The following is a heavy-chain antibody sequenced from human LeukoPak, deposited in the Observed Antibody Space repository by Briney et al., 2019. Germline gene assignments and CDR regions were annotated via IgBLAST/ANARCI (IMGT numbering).Heavy chain of an antibody. V-gene: IGHV4-34*01. CDR1: GGSFSGYY. CDR2: INHSGST. D-gene: IGHD2-2*01. Sequence: SETLSLTCAVYGGSFSGYYWSWIRQPPGKGLEWIGEINHSGSTNYNPSLKSRLTISVDTSKNQFSLKLSSVTAADTALYYCAREGSSVEGTFYFDYWGQGTLVTVSS. CDR3: AREGSSVEGTFYFDY. J-gene: IGHJ4*02.